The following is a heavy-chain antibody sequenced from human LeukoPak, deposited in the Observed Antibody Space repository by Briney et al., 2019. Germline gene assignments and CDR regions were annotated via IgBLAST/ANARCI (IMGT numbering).Heavy chain of an antibody. V-gene: IGHV3-30*02. CDR1: GFTFSSYG. D-gene: IGHD6-6*01. CDR2: IRYDGSNK. Sequence: PGXXLRLSCAASGFTFSSYGMHWVRQAPGKGLEWVAFIRYDGSNKYYEDSVKGRLTITRDNDKNTLYLQMTSLRGDDTAVYYCAKEKNSYSSSSGQGYWGQGTLVTVSS. CDR3: AKEKNSYSSSSGQGY. J-gene: IGHJ4*02.